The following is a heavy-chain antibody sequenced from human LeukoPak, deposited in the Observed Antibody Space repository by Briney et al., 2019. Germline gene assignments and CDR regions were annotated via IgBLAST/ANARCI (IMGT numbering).Heavy chain of an antibody. Sequence: GRSLRLSCAVSGFTFSNYGMHWVRQAPGKGLEWVAVISYDGSGKYYADSVKGRFTISRDNSKNTLYLQMNSLRAEDTAVYYCAREEGSTSCPDYWGQGTLVTVSS. J-gene: IGHJ4*02. D-gene: IGHD2-2*01. CDR3: AREEGSTSCPDY. CDR1: GFTFSNYG. CDR2: ISYDGSGK. V-gene: IGHV3-30*03.